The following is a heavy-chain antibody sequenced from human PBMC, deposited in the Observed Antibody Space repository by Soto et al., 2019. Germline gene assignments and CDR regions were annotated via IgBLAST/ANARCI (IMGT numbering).Heavy chain of an antibody. CDR1: GYTFTGYS. J-gene: IGHJ5*02. D-gene: IGHD6-13*01. V-gene: IGHV1-2*04. CDR3: ARSLFTAAAGTPGSNWFDP. CDR2: INPNSGGT. Sequence: ASVKVSCKSSGYTFTGYSMPGVGQPPGKGLEWMGWINPNSGGTNYAQKFQGWVTMTRDTSISTAYMELSRLRSDDTAVYYCARSLFTAAAGTPGSNWFDPWGQGTLVTVSS.